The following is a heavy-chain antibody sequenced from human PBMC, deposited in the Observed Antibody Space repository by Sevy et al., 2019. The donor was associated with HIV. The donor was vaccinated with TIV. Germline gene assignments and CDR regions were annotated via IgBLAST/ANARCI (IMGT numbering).Heavy chain of an antibody. CDR1: GFTFSNYP. CDR3: ARVLFVDIRTGYFSPFDY. CDR2: VSYDGSNK. Sequence: GGCLRLSCAGSGFTFSNYPMHWVRQAPGKGLEWVAVVSYDGSNKYYADSVRGRFTISRDNSKNTLFLQMNSLRHEDTAVYYCARVLFVDIRTGYFSPFDYWGQGTPVTVSS. D-gene: IGHD3-9*01. J-gene: IGHJ4*02. V-gene: IGHV3-30-3*01.